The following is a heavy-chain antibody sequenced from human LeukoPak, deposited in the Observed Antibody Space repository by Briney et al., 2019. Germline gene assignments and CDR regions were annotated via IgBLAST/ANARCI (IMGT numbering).Heavy chain of an antibody. V-gene: IGHV3-9*01. CDR1: GFTFDDYA. CDR2: ISWNSGSI. Sequence: GRSLRLSCAASGFTFDDYAMHWVRQAPGKGLEWVSGISWNSGSIGHADSVKGRFTISRDNAKNSLYLQMNSLRAEDTALYYCAKDIGSRRYYGMDVWGQGTTVTVSS. J-gene: IGHJ6*02. CDR3: AKDIGSRRYYGMDV.